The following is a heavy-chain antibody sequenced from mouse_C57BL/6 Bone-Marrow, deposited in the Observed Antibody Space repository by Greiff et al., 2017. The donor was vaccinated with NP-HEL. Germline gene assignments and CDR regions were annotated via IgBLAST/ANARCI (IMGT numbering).Heavy chain of an antibody. D-gene: IGHD3-3*01. CDR1: GYTFTSYW. J-gene: IGHJ2*01. Sequence: QVQLQQPGAELVRPGTSVKLSCKASGYTFTSYWMHWVKQRPGQGLEWIGAINPSDSYTNYNQKFKGKATLTVDTSSSTAYMQLSSLTSEDSAVYYCARRSCYFDYWGQGTTLTVSS. V-gene: IGHV1-59*01. CDR2: INPSDSYT. CDR3: ARRSCYFDY.